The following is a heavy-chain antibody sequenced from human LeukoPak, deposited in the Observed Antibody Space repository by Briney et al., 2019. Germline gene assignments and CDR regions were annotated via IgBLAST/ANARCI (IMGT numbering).Heavy chain of an antibody. CDR3: ATGYGSESYYAGSSWFDP. V-gene: IGHV1-24*01. CDR2: FDPEDGET. Sequence: GASVKVSCKVSGYTLTELSMHWVRQAPGKGLEWMGGFDPEDGETIYAQKFQGRVTMTEDTSTDTAYMELSSLRSEDTAVYYCATGYGSESYYAGSSWFDPWGQGTLATVSS. D-gene: IGHD3-10*01. CDR1: GYTLTELS. J-gene: IGHJ5*02.